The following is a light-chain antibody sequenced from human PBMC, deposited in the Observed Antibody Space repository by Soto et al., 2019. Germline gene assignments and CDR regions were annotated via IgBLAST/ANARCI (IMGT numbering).Light chain of an antibody. Sequence: ETMMTQSPDTLSVSLGERATLSCRASQSLRSSLAWYQQKPGQAPRLLIYDASTRATGIPARFSGSGSGTDFTLTTSCLQSEDFAVYYCQQYNNWPQTFGQGTKVEIK. CDR2: DAS. CDR3: QQYNNWPQT. J-gene: IGKJ1*01. V-gene: IGKV3-15*01. CDR1: QSLRSS.